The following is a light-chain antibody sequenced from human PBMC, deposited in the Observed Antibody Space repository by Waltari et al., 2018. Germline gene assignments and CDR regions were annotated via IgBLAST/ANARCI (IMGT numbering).Light chain of an antibody. V-gene: IGLV10-54*04. Sequence: QAGLTQPPSVSKALRQTATLTCTGNNTNVAREGAAWLQQHQGHPPKLLFYRNNNRPSGIAERFFAFRSGDTASLTITGLQPEDEADYYCSTWDDSLKTYVFGPGTKVTVL. J-gene: IGLJ1*01. CDR1: NTNVAREG. CDR2: RNN. CDR3: STWDDSLKTYV.